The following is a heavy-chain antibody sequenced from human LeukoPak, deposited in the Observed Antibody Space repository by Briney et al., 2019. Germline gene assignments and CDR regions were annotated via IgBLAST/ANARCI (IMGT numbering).Heavy chain of an antibody. CDR1: GGSISSSSYY. CDR3: ARATGIWESYYYYYYMDV. J-gene: IGHJ6*03. V-gene: IGHV4-39*07. CDR2: IYYSGST. D-gene: IGHD2-15*01. Sequence: SETLSLTCTVSGGSISSSSYYWGWIRQPPGKGLEWIGSIYYSGSTYYNPSLKSRVTISVDTSKNQFSLKLSSVTAADTAVYYCARATGIWESYYYYYYMDVWGKGTTVTISS.